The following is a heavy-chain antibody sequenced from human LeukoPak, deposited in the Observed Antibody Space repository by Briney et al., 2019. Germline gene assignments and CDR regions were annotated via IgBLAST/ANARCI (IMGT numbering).Heavy chain of an antibody. J-gene: IGHJ4*02. CDR2: INEDASRI. CDR1: GLTFRAYR. V-gene: IGHV3-74*01. Sequence: GGSLRLSCAASGLTFRAYRMHWVRQGPGKGLVWVSRINEDASRIDYADSVKGRFIIPRDNAKNTLYLQMNSLRVEDTGVYYCARESSSGDFFWGQGTLVTVSS. CDR3: ARESSSGDFF. D-gene: IGHD3-22*01.